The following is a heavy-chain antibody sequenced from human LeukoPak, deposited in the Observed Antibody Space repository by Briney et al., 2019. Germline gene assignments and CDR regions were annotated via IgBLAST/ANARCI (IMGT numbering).Heavy chain of an antibody. J-gene: IGHJ4*02. Sequence: GGSLRLSCAASGFTFSSYSMNRVRQAPGKGLEWVSSISSSSSYIYYADSVKGRFTISRDNAKNSLYLQMNSLRAEDTAVYYCARPKGYSDSDFDYWGQGTLVTVSS. CDR3: ARPKGYSDSDFDY. CDR2: ISSSSSYI. CDR1: GFTFSSYS. D-gene: IGHD6-13*01. V-gene: IGHV3-21*01.